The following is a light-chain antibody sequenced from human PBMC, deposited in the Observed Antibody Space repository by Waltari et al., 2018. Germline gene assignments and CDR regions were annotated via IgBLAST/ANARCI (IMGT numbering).Light chain of an antibody. Sequence: DIHLTQSPPTLAASVGARVTIPCRASQSITRWLAWYQQKPGRAPKLLIYEASNLVTRVPSRFSGTGSGTVFTLTISSLEPDDFATYYCQQFVGYPYTFGQGTKVETK. V-gene: IGKV1-5*03. CDR1: QSITRW. J-gene: IGKJ2*01. CDR3: QQFVGYPYT. CDR2: EAS.